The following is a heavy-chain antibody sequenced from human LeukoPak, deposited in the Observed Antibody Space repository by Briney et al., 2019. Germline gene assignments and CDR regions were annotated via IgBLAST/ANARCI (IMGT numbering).Heavy chain of an antibody. CDR1: GGSVSSGSYY. CDR3: ARDRAIFGVAKYYFDY. J-gene: IGHJ4*02. D-gene: IGHD3-3*01. Sequence: SQTLSLTCTVSGGSVSSGSYYWSWIRQPAGKGLEWIGRIYTSGSTNYNPSLKSRVTISVDTSKNQFSLKLSSVTAADTAVYYCARDRAIFGVAKYYFDYWGQGTLVTVSS. CDR2: IYTSGST. V-gene: IGHV4-61*02.